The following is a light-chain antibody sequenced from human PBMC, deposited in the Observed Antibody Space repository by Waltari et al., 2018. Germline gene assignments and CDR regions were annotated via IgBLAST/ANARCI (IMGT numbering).Light chain of an antibody. V-gene: IGLV2-8*01. CDR2: EVS. CDR3: SSFAGNDNLYV. J-gene: IGLJ1*01. CDR1: SSYVGGDNY. Sequence: QSALTQSPSASGSPGQSVTISCTGTSSYVGGDNYVSWYQQHPGKAPKLMIYEVSKRPSGVPDRFSGSKSGNTASLTVSGLQAEDEADYYCSSFAGNDNLYVFGTGTKVTVL.